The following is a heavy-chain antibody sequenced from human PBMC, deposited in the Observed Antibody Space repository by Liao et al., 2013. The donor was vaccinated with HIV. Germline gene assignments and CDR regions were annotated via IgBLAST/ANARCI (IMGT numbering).Heavy chain of an antibody. Sequence: QVQLQQWGAGLLKPSETLSLTCAVYGGSFSGYYWSWIRQSPGKGLEWIGEINQSGSTNYNPSLKSRVTISVETSKKQFSLKLSSVTAADTAVYYCARGSRYFDWILSGPRKITDALDIWGRRTNGHRLF. CDR2: INQSGST. CDR1: GGSFSGYY. J-gene: IGHJ3*02. D-gene: IGHD3-9*01. CDR3: ARGSRYFDWILSGPRKITDALDI. V-gene: IGHV4-34*01.